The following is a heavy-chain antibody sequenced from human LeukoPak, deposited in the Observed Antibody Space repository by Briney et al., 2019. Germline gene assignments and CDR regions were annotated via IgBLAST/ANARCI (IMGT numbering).Heavy chain of an antibody. CDR1: GFTFDDYA. CDR3: AKAAGAHSSSWGYFDY. Sequence: GGSLRLSCAASGFTFDDYAMQWVRQAPGKGLEWVSGISWKGGSIAYADSVKGRFTISRDNAKNSLYLQMNTLRAEDTALYYCAKAAGAHSSSWGYFDYWGQGTLVTVSS. D-gene: IGHD6-13*01. CDR2: ISWKGGSI. V-gene: IGHV3-9*01. J-gene: IGHJ4*02.